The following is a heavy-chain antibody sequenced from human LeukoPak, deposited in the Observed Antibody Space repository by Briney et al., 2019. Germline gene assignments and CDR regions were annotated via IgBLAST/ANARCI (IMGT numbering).Heavy chain of an antibody. CDR1: DYSISNGYY. V-gene: IGHV4-38-2*02. CDR2: IYHSGST. D-gene: IGHD3-22*01. Sequence: PSETLSLTCTVSDYSISNGYYWGWIRQPPGKGLEWIGSIYHSGSTYYNPSLKSRVTISVDTSKNQFSLKLSSVAAADTAVYYCARDRTYYYDSSGYGGLNYFDYWGQGTLVTVSS. J-gene: IGHJ4*02. CDR3: ARDRTYYYDSSGYGGLNYFDY.